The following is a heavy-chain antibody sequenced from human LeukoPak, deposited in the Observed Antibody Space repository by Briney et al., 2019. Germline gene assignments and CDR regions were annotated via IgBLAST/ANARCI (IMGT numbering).Heavy chain of an antibody. CDR2: INRDGSVT. D-gene: IGHD5-24*01. CDR3: ASIMAPLDY. V-gene: IGHV3-74*01. Sequence: GGSLRLSCAASGFTFSSYWMHWVRQAPGKGLVWVSRINRDGSVTNYADSVKGRFTISRDNAKNTLYLQMNSLRAEDTAMYYCASIMAPLDYWGQGTLVTVSS. CDR1: GFTFSSYW. J-gene: IGHJ4*02.